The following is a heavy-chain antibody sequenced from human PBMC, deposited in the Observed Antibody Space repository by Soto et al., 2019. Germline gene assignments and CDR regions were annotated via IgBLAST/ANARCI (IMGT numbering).Heavy chain of an antibody. CDR2: MSSDGSKI. V-gene: IGHV3-30*18. D-gene: IGHD1-26*01. CDR3: AKDEGVGGPLGLFDY. CDR1: GFDFTYYA. Sequence: QVQLVESGGGAVQPGESLRLSCVASGFDFTYYAMHWVRQAPGKGLESVAVMSSDGSKIHHTDSVKGRFTISRDNSKNTLYLQMNSLRKEDTAVYFGAKDEGVGGPLGLFDYWGQGTLVSVSS. J-gene: IGHJ4*02.